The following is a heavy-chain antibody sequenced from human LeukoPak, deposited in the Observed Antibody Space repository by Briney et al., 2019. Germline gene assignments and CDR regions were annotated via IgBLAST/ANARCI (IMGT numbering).Heavy chain of an antibody. CDR1: GFTFSSYS. CDR2: ISSSSSYI. Sequence: GGSLRLSCAASGFTFSSYSMNWVRQAPGKGLEWVSSISSSSSYIYYADSVKGRFTISRDNAKNSLYLQMNSLRAEDTAVYYCAKGRGSSDYVFDYWGQGILVTVSS. V-gene: IGHV3-21*04. J-gene: IGHJ4*02. D-gene: IGHD5-12*01. CDR3: AKGRGSSDYVFDY.